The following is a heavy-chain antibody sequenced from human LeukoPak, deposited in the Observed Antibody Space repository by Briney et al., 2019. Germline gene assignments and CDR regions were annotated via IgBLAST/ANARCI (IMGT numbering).Heavy chain of an antibody. V-gene: IGHV4-31*03. CDR1: GGSISSGGYY. CDR3: ARLPLGYYYFDY. D-gene: IGHD3-22*01. Sequence: PSETLSLTCTVSGGSISSGGYYWSWIRQHPGKGLEWIGYIYYSGSTYYNPFLKSRVTISVDTSKNQFSLKLSSVTAADTAVYYCARLPLGYYYFDYWGQGTLVTVSS. J-gene: IGHJ4*02. CDR2: IYYSGST.